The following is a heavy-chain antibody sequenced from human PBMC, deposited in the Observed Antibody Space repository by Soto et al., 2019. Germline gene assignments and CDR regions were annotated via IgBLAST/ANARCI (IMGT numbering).Heavy chain of an antibody. D-gene: IGHD2-15*01. CDR1: GGTFSSYA. CDR2: IIPIFGTA. Sequence: QVQLVQSGAEVTKPGSSVKVSCKASGGTFSSYAISWVRQAPGQGLEWMGGIIPIFGTANYAQKFQGRVTITADESTSTAYMELSSLRSEDTAVYDCARDGVVGAASGWFDPWGQGTLVTVSS. J-gene: IGHJ5*02. CDR3: ARDGVVGAASGWFDP. V-gene: IGHV1-69*12.